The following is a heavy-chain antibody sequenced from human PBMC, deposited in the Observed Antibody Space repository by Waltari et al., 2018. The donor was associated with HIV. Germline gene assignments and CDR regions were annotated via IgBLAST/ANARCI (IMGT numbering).Heavy chain of an antibody. V-gene: IGHV4-34*02. CDR1: GGSLNGYY. Sequence: VQLQQWGTGRLMPSETLSLTCAVYGGSLNGYYCTWIRQSPGNGLEWIGEVDYSGDTNYNPSLKSRLTISVDTSKNQFSLKLTSMTTADTGLYYCARGPHTSIFGVVKYFQPWGQGTLVTVSS. J-gene: IGHJ1*01. CDR3: ARGPHTSIFGVVKYFQP. CDR2: VDYSGDT. D-gene: IGHD3-3*01.